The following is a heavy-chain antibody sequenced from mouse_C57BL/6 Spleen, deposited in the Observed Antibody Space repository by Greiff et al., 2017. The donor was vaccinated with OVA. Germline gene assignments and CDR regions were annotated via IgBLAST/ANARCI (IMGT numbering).Heavy chain of an antibody. J-gene: IGHJ2*01. CDR3: ERAGSGRAFFDY. D-gene: IGHD3-1*01. CDR1: GYAFSSYW. CDR2: IYPGDGDT. Sequence: QVQLKQSGAELVKPGASVKISCKASGYAFSSYWMNWVKQRPGKGLEWIGQIYPGDGDTNYNGKFKGKATLTADKSSSTAYMQLSSLTSEDAAVYVCERAGSGRAFFDYWGQGTTLTVSS. V-gene: IGHV1-80*01.